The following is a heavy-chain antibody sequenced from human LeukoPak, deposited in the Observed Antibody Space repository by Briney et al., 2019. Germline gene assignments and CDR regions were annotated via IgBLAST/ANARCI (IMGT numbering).Heavy chain of an antibody. J-gene: IGHJ6*02. CDR1: GLTFSSYA. CDR3: ARSSYPPNGMDV. CDR2: INPDGRDT. V-gene: IGHV3-7*03. Sequence: GGSLRLSCAASGLTFSSYAMSWVRQAPGKGLEWVAHINPDGRDTYYVDSVKGRFTISRDNSKNTLYLQMNSLRAEDTAVYYCARSSYPPNGMDVWGQGTTVTVSS.